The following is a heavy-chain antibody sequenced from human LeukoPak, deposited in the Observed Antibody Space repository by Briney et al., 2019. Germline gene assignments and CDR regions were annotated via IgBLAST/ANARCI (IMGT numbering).Heavy chain of an antibody. Sequence: PSETLSLTCTVSGGSISSGSYYWSWIRQPAGKGLEWIGRICTSGSTNYNPSLKSRVTISVDTSKNQFSLKLSSVTAADTAVYYCASAPEVVGIAGYYYYMDVWGKGTTVTVSS. V-gene: IGHV4-61*02. CDR2: ICTSGST. J-gene: IGHJ6*03. CDR1: GGSISSGSYY. D-gene: IGHD1-26*01. CDR3: ASAPEVVGIAGYYYYMDV.